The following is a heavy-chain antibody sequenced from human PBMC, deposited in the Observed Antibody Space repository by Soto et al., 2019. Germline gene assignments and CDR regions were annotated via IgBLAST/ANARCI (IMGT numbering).Heavy chain of an antibody. CDR3: ARHSLPGVKRLPRRLDV. Sequence: GESLKISCKGSGYSFTSYWISWVRQMPGKGLEWMGRIDPSDSYTNYSPSFQGHVTISADKSISTAYLQWSSLKASDTAMYYCARHSLPGVKRLPRRLDVWGQGTTVTVSS. V-gene: IGHV5-10-1*01. CDR1: GYSFTSYW. D-gene: IGHD3-10*01. J-gene: IGHJ6*02. CDR2: IDPSDSYT.